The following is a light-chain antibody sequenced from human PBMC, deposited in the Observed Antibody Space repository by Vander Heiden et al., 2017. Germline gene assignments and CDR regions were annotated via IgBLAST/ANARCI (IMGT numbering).Light chain of an antibody. V-gene: IGKV3-11*01. Sequence: EIVLTPSPATLSLSQGDRATLSCRASQSVSKYLAWYQQKPGQAPRLLIYDASNRATGIPARFSGSGSGTDFTLTISSLEPEDVAVYYCQQGGNWPRTFGGGTKVEIK. J-gene: IGKJ4*01. CDR1: QSVSKY. CDR3: QQGGNWPRT. CDR2: DAS.